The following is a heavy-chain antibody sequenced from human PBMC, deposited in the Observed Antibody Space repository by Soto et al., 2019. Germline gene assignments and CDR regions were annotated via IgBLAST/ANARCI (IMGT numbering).Heavy chain of an antibody. Sequence: QVQLQESGPGLVETSQTLSLICTVSGGSISSGGYYWSWIRQHPGKGLEWIAYIYYSGNTFYNPSLQSRVTISVATSNNQFSLKLSSVTAADTAVYYCARVVVTASYYYYAMDVWGQGTTVTVSS. CDR3: ARVVVTASYYYYAMDV. CDR2: IYYSGNT. V-gene: IGHV4-31*03. J-gene: IGHJ6*02. D-gene: IGHD2-21*02. CDR1: GGSISSGGYY.